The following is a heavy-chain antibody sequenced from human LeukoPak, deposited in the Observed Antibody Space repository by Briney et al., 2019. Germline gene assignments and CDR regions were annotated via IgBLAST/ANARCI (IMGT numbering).Heavy chain of an antibody. D-gene: IGHD5-12*01. Sequence: GGSLRLSCAASGFTFISFGMNWVRQAPGKGLEWVSGITGDGTSTYYADSVKGRFTISRDNSRNTLSLQVNSLRAEDTATYYCASSWGHTGYDRFDYWGQGTLVTVSS. CDR1: GFTFISFG. J-gene: IGHJ4*02. CDR2: ITGDGTST. V-gene: IGHV3-23*01. CDR3: ASSWGHTGYDRFDY.